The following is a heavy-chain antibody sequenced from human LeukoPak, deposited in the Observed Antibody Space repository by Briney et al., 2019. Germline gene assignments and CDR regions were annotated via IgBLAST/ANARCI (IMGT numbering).Heavy chain of an antibody. CDR1: GFTFSSYW. Sequence: GGSLRLSCAASGFTFSSYWMTWVRQAPGKGLEWVANIKQDGSEKNYVDSVKGRFTISRDNAKNSLYLQMNYLRAEDTAVYYCARGGDYSGWFDPWGRGTLVTVSS. CDR2: IKQDGSEK. D-gene: IGHD1-26*01. V-gene: IGHV3-7*01. CDR3: ARGGDYSGWFDP. J-gene: IGHJ5*02.